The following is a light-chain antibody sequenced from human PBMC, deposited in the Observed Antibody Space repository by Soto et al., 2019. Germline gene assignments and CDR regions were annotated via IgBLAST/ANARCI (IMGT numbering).Light chain of an antibody. CDR2: SDN. V-gene: IGLV1-44*01. CDR1: TSNIGGNT. CDR3: GAWDDSLNGPV. Sequence: QSVLTQPPSVSGTPGQRVIISCSGDTSNIGGNTVNWYQHLPGAAPKLLIYSDNQWPSGVPARFSGSKSGTSASLAISGLQSEDEADYYCGAWDDSLNGPVFGGGTKLTVL. J-gene: IGLJ3*02.